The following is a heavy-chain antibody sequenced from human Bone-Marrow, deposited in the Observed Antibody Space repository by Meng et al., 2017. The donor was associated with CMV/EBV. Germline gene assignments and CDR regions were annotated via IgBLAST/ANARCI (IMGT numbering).Heavy chain of an antibody. D-gene: IGHD3-3*01. V-gene: IGHV3-33*01. CDR1: GFTFSSYG. CDR2: IWYDGSNK. CDR3: ARDPPYYDFWSGGTRYYYGMDV. J-gene: IGHJ6*02. Sequence: GESLKISCAASGFTFSSYGMHWVRQAPGKGLEWVAVIWYDGSNKYYADSVKGRFTISRDNSKNTLYLQMNSLRAEDTAVYYCARDPPYYDFWSGGTRYYYGMDVWGQGTTVTVSS.